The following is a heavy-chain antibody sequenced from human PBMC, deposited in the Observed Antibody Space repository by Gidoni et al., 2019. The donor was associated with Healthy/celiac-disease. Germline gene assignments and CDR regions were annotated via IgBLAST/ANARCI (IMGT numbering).Heavy chain of an antibody. Sequence: QLQLQASCPGLVKPSETLSLTCTVSGGSISSSSYYWGWIRQPPGKGLEWIGSIYYSGSTYYNPSLKSRVTISVDTSKNQFSLKLSSVTAADTAVYYCARLDMTTVTYWGQGTLVTVSS. V-gene: IGHV4-39*01. CDR3: ARLDMTTVTY. J-gene: IGHJ4*02. CDR1: GGSISSSSYY. CDR2: IYYSGST. D-gene: IGHD4-17*01.